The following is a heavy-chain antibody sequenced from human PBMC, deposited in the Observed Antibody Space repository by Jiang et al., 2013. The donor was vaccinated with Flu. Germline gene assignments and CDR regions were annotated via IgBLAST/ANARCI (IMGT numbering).Heavy chain of an antibody. CDR3: ARRGLGPWIQLWGNDAFDI. Sequence: LLKPSETLSLTCAVYGGSFSGYYWSWIRQPPGKGLEWIGEINHSGSTNYNPSLKSRVTISVDTSKNQFSLKLSSVTAADTAVYYCARRGLGPWIQLWGNDAFDIWGQGTMVTVSS. V-gene: IGHV4-34*01. D-gene: IGHD5-18*01. CDR2: INHSGST. CDR1: GGSFSGYY. J-gene: IGHJ3*02.